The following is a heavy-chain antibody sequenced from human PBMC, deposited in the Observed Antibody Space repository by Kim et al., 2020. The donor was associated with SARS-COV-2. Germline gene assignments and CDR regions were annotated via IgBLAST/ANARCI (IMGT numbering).Heavy chain of an antibody. CDR3: ARDYYDATGPNSVGFFDY. CDR2: ISGFNGNT. D-gene: IGHD3-16*01. V-gene: IGHV1-18*01. J-gene: IGHJ4*02. CDR1: GYMFTSYG. Sequence: ASVKVSCKTSGYMFTSYGISWVRRAPGQRLEWLGWISGFNGNTKYAQKAQDRVRMTRDTSASTMYLELRSLRSDDTAVYFCARDYYDATGPNSVGFFDYWGQGTLITVSS.